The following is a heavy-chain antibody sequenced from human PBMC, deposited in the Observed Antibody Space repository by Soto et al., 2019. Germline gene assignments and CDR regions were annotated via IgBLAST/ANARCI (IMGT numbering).Heavy chain of an antibody. V-gene: IGHV1-69*01. Sequence: QVQLVQSGAEVKKPGSSVKVSCKASGGTFSSYAIGWVRQAPGQGLEWMGGIIPIFGTANYAQKFQGRVTITADESTSTAYMELSSLRSEDTAVYYCARGGMPGSSWEWYFDYWGQGTLVTVSS. D-gene: IGHD6-13*01. J-gene: IGHJ4*02. CDR2: IIPIFGTA. CDR3: ARGGMPGSSWEWYFDY. CDR1: GGTFSSYA.